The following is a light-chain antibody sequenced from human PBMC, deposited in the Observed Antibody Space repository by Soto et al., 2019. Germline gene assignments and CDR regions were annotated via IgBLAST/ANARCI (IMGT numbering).Light chain of an antibody. J-gene: IGKJ4*01. Sequence: DIQMTQSPSSVSASIGDRVTITCRASQGISSCLAWYQQKPGKAPKLLIYAASSLQSGVPSRFRGSGSGTYFTLTISSLQPEDFAAYDCQQANSLPRAFGGGTQVEIK. CDR1: QGISSC. CDR2: AAS. CDR3: QQANSLPRA. V-gene: IGKV1-12*01.